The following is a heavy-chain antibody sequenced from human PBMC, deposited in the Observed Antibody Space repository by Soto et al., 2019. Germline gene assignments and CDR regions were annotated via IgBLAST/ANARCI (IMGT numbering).Heavy chain of an antibody. CDR1: GFTFRTYS. D-gene: IGHD4-17*01. CDR2: ITSTSSTI. Sequence: SLRLSCAASGFTFRTYSMNWVRQAPGKGLEWVSHITSTSSTIYYADSVRGRFTISRDNAENSLYLQMNSLRAEDTAVYYCARRNRVTNEYAFDIWGQGTMVTVSS. J-gene: IGHJ3*02. V-gene: IGHV3-48*01. CDR3: ARRNRVTNEYAFDI.